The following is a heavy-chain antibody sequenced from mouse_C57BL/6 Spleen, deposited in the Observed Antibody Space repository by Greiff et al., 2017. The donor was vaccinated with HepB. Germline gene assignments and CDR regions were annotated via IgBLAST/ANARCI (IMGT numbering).Heavy chain of an antibody. CDR2: INYDGSST. V-gene: IGHV5-16*01. J-gene: IGHJ4*01. Sequence: EVKLVESEGGLVQPGSSMKLSCTASGFTFSDYYMAWVRQVPEKGLEWVANINYDGSSTYYLDSLKSRFIISRDNAKNILYLQMSSLKSEDTATYYCARAGGGAMDYWGQGTSVTVSS. CDR1: GFTFSDYY. CDR3: ARAGGGAMDY.